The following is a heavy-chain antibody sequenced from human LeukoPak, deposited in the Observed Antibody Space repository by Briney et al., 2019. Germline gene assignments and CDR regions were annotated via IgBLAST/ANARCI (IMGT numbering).Heavy chain of an antibody. CDR3: AKGPTPTDTAMGPLGY. CDR1: GFTFSNHW. J-gene: IGHJ4*02. Sequence: PGGSLRLSCAASGFTFSNHWMNWVRQAPGKGLVWVSRINTDGSSTTYADSVKGRFTISRDNAKNSLYLQMNSLRAEDTALYYCAKGPTPTDTAMGPLGYWGQGTLVTVSS. V-gene: IGHV3-74*01. CDR2: INTDGSST. D-gene: IGHD5-18*01.